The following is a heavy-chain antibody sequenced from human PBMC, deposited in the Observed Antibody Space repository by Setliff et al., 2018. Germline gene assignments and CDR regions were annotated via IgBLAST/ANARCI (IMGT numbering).Heavy chain of an antibody. CDR1: GYIFSSYG. V-gene: IGHV1-18*01. D-gene: IGHD2-15*01. CDR3: AISTLSICSGGSCPNVFDV. Sequence: GASVKVSCKASGYIFSSYGISWVRQAPGQGLEWMGWISSYNSDVTNYAQRFQGRITMTTDTSTSVAYMDLRGLRSDDTAIYYCAISTLSICSGGSCPNVFDVWGPGTMVTV. CDR2: ISSYNSDVT. J-gene: IGHJ3*01.